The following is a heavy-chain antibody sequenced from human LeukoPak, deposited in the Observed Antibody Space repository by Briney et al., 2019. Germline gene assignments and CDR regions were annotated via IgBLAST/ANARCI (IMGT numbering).Heavy chain of an antibody. J-gene: IGHJ6*03. CDR1: GGSISSYY. CDR3: ARGSSGYYYYYMDV. V-gene: IGHV4-59*08. CDR2: IYYSGST. Sequence: PSETLSLTCTVSGGSISSYYWSRIRQPPGKGLEWVGYIYYSGSTNYNPSLKSRVTISVDTSKNQFSLKLGSVTAADTAVYYCARGSSGYYYYYMDVWGKGTTVTVSS. D-gene: IGHD3-22*01.